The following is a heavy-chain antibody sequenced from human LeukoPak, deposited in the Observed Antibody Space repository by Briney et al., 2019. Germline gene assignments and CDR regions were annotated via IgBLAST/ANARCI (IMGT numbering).Heavy chain of an antibody. CDR2: ISGSDGST. CDR3: AKDPTHMVRGVMPVDY. V-gene: IGHV3-23*01. Sequence: GGSLRLSCAVSGFTFSSYAMSWVRQAPGKGLEWVSAISGSDGSTYYADSVKGRFTISRDNSKNTLYLQMNSLRAEDTAVYYCAKDPTHMVRGVMPVDYWGQGTLVTVSS. J-gene: IGHJ4*02. CDR1: GFTFSSYA. D-gene: IGHD3-10*01.